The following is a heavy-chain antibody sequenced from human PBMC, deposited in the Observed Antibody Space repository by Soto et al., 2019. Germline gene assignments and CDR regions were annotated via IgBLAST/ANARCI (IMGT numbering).Heavy chain of an antibody. V-gene: IGHV5-51*01. J-gene: IGHJ4*02. CDR1: GYSFTTYW. CDR2: IYPSDSDI. D-gene: IGHD3-10*01. CDR3: ARGEIAVLPVY. Sequence: PGESLKISCKASGYSFTTYWIGWVRQMPGKGLGWMGLIYPSDSDIRYSPSFQGQITISVDKSISTAYLQWSSLKASDTAMYYCARGEIAVLPVYWGQGTLVTVSS.